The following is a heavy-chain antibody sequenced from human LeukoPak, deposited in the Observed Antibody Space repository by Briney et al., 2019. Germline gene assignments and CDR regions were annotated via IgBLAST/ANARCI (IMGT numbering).Heavy chain of an antibody. V-gene: IGHV1-2*02. CDR2: INPNSGGT. Sequence: ASVKVSCKASGYTFTGYYMYWVRQAPGQGLEWMGWINPNSGGTNYAQKFQGRVTMTRDTSISTAYMELSRLRSDDTAVYYCARDIYYDSSGYYYLRVFDYWGQGTLVTVSS. CDR1: GYTFTGYY. CDR3: ARDIYYDSSGYYYLRVFDY. J-gene: IGHJ4*02. D-gene: IGHD3-22*01.